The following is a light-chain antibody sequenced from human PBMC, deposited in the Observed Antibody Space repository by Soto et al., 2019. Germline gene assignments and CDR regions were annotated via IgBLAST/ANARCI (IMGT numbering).Light chain of an antibody. CDR2: GVS. V-gene: IGLV2-14*01. CDR3: SSFAGSRVLV. J-gene: IGLJ2*01. CDR1: SSDIGGYNY. Sequence: QSALTQPASVSGSPGQSITISCTGTSSDIGGYNYVSWYQQHPGKAPKLMIYGVSNRPSGVSGRFFGSKSGNTASLTISGLQPEDEADYYCSSFAGSRVLVLGGGTKLTVL.